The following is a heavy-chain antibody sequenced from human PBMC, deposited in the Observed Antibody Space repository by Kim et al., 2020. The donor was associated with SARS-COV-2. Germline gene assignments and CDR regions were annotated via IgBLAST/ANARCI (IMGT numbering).Heavy chain of an antibody. Sequence: SVKVSCKASGGTFSSYAISWVRQAPGQGLEWMGGIIPIFGTANYAQKFQGRVTITAGESTSTAYMELSSLRSEDTAVYYCASFQGDFSGYDPWGQGTLVTVSS. J-gene: IGHJ5*02. CDR1: GGTFSSYA. V-gene: IGHV1-69*13. CDR2: IIPIFGTA. CDR3: ASFQGDFSGYDP. D-gene: IGHD2-15*01.